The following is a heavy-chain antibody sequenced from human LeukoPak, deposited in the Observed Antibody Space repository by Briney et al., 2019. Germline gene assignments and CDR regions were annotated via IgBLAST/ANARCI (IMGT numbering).Heavy chain of an antibody. CDR1: GGSIDRSTYY. CDR2: IYYSGGT. Sequence: SETLSLTCTVPGGSIDRSTYYWGWIRQPPGKGLEWIGSIYYSGGTYYNPSLKSRVTISVDTSKNQFSLNLSSVTAADTAVYYCAKHQSVIPAADYWGQGILVTVSS. D-gene: IGHD2-2*01. CDR3: AKHQSVIPAADY. V-gene: IGHV4-39*01. J-gene: IGHJ4*02.